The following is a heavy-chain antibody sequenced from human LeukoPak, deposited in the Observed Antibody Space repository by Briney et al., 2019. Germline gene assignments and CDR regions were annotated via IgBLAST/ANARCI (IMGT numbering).Heavy chain of an antibody. Sequence: PGGSLRLSCAASGFAFSSYAMSWVRQAPGKGLEWVSAISGSGGSTYYADSVKGRFTISRDNSKNTLYLQMNSLRAEDTAVYYCAKHRLEWLLADGFDIWGQGTMVTVSS. J-gene: IGHJ3*02. D-gene: IGHD3-3*01. CDR1: GFAFSSYA. CDR2: ISGSGGST. V-gene: IGHV3-23*01. CDR3: AKHRLEWLLADGFDI.